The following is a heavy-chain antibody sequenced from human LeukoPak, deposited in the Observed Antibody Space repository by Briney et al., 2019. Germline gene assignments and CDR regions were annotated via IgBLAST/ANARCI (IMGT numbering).Heavy chain of an antibody. D-gene: IGHD3-3*01. CDR2: INTNTWNP. CDR3: ARGEEWLLPDH. J-gene: IGHJ4*02. Sequence: WMGWINTNTWNPTYAQGFTGRFVFSLDTSVSTAYLQISSLKAEDTAVYYCARGEEWLLPDHWGQGTLVTVSS. V-gene: IGHV7-4-1*02.